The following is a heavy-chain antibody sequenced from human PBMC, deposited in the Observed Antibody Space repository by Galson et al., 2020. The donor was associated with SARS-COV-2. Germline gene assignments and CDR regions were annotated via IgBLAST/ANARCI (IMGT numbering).Heavy chain of an antibody. Sequence: GESLKISCAVSGFTFSSYSMNWVRQAPGKGLEWLSYISRSSSEEHYADSVKGRFTISRDTANNLLYLQMNSLRHEDTAVYYCAGGWPFDYWGQGTLVTVSS. J-gene: IGHJ4*02. V-gene: IGHV3-48*02. CDR2: ISRSSSEE. CDR3: AGGWPFDY. D-gene: IGHD6-19*01. CDR1: GFTFSSYS.